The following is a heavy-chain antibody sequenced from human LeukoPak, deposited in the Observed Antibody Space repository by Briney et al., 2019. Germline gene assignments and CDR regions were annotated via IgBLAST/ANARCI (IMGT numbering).Heavy chain of an antibody. CDR1: GGSISSYY. D-gene: IGHD3-10*01. Sequence: SETLSLTCTVPGGSISSYYWSWIRQPPGKGLEWIGYIYYSGSTNYNPSLKSRVTISVDTSKNQFSLKLSSVTAADTAVYYCARTTLGESFDYWGQGTLVTVSS. V-gene: IGHV4-59*01. CDR3: ARTTLGESFDY. J-gene: IGHJ4*02. CDR2: IYYSGST.